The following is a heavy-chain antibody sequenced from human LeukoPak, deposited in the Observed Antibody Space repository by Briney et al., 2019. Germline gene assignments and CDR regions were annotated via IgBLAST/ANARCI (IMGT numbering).Heavy chain of an antibody. V-gene: IGHV4-31*03. Sequence: SETLSLTCTVSGGSISSGGYYWSWIRQHPGKGLEWIGYIYYSGSTYYNPSLKSRVTISVDTSKNQFSLKLSSVTAADTAVYYCARATDSSGYYYPGGDYFDYWGQGTLVTVSS. CDR3: ARATDSSGYYYPGGDYFDY. CDR2: IYYSGST. J-gene: IGHJ4*02. D-gene: IGHD3-22*01. CDR1: GGSISSGGYY.